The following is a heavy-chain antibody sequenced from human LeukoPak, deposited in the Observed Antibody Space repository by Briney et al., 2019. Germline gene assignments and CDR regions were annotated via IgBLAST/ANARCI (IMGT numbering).Heavy chain of an antibody. D-gene: IGHD3-22*01. V-gene: IGHV3-21*01. J-gene: IGHJ4*02. CDR1: GFTFSSYS. Sequence: GGALRLSCAASGFTFSSYSMNWGRQAPGEGGEGVSSISTSSNYIYYADSVKGRFTTARDNAKNSLYLQMNSLRAEHTAVYYCARDPHPTYYYDSSGPSGGDYWGQGTLVTVSS. CDR3: ARDPHPTYYYDSSGPSGGDY. CDR2: ISTSSNYI.